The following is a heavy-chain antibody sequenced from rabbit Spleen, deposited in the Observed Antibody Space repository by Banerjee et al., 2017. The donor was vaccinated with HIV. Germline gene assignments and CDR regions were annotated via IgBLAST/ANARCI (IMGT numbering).Heavy chain of an antibody. D-gene: IGHD1-1*01. CDR3: ARDLVGVIGWNFYL. V-gene: IGHV1S45*01. CDR2: INIVTGKS. J-gene: IGHJ6*01. Sequence: QEQLEESGGGLVKPGASLTLTCTASGFSISSSYFMCWVRQAPGKGLEWIACINIVTGKSVYASWAKGRFMMSRTSSTTVTLQMTSLTAADRAAYFCARDLVGVIGWNFYLWGQGTLVTVS. CDR1: GFSISSSYF.